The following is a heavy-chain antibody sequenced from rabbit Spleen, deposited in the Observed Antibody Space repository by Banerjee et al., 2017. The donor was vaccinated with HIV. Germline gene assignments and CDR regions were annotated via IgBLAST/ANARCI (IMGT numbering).Heavy chain of an antibody. CDR1: GFSFSNKAV. D-gene: IGHD1-1*01. V-gene: IGHV1S45*01. J-gene: IGHJ6*01. CDR2: INAATAKP. CDR3: VRDVDTIYFRFSL. Sequence: EQLEESGGDLVKPGASLTLTCTASGFSFSNKAVMCWVRQAPGKGLEWIACINAATAKPVYATWAKGRFTISRTSSTTVTLRMTSLTAADTATYFCVRDVDTIYFRFSLWGPGTLVTVS.